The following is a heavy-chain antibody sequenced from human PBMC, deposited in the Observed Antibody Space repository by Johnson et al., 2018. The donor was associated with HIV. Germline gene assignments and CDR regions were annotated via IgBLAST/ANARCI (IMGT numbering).Heavy chain of an antibody. D-gene: IGHD1-26*01. CDR2: IKQDGREK. V-gene: IGHV3-7*01. CDR1: GFSFSSYW. CDR3: AREGGGSNEDDAFDI. J-gene: IGHJ3*02. Sequence: VQLVESGGGLVQPGGSLRLSCAASGFSFSSYWMSWVRQAPGKGLEWVANIKQDGREKNYVDSVKGRFTISRDNGKNSLYLQMNSLRAEDTAVYYCAREGGGSNEDDAFDIWGQGTMVAVSS.